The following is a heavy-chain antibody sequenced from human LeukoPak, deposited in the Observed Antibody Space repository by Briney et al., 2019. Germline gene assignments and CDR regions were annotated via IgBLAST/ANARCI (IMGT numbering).Heavy chain of an antibody. V-gene: IGHV3-48*01. CDR2: VSSSASTK. D-gene: IGHD1-26*01. J-gene: IGHJ4*02. CDR1: GFSFSTYS. Sequence: GGSLTLSCVASGFSFSTYSMNWVRHAAGKGLEWVSYVSSSASTKYYADSVEGRFTFSRDNAKNSLYLRMNSLRAEDSGVYYCARPRGGGSHDDFDYWGQGTLVTVSS. CDR3: ARPRGGGSHDDFDY.